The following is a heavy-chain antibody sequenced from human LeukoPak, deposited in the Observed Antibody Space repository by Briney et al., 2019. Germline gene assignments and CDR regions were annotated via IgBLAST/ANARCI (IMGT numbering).Heavy chain of an antibody. D-gene: IGHD3-10*01. CDR3: ARSNGTTMVRGVY. CDR2: IYSGGST. Sequence: SGGSLRLSCAASGFTVSSNYMSWVRQAPGKGLEWVSVIYSGGSTYYADSVKGRFTISRDNSENTLYLQMNSLRAEDTAVYYCARSNGTTMVRGVYWGQGTLVTVSS. J-gene: IGHJ4*02. V-gene: IGHV3-66*01. CDR1: GFTVSSNY.